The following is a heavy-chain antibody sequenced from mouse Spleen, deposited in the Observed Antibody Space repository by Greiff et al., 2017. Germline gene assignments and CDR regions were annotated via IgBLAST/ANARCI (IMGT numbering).Heavy chain of an antibody. V-gene: IGHV14-4*01. D-gene: IGHD1-1*01. CDR3: TTFCSSLDY. CDR2: IDPENGDT. J-gene: IGHJ2*01. CDR1: GFNIKDDY. Sequence: EVQLQQSGAELVRPGASVKLSCTASGFNIKDDYMHWVKQRPEQGLEWIGWIDPENGDTEYASKFQGKATITADTSSNTAYLQLSSLTSEDTAVYYCTTFCSSLDYWGQGTTLTVSS.